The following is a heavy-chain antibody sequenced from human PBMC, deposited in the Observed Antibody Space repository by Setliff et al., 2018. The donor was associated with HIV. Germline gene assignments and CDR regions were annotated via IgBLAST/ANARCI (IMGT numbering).Heavy chain of an antibody. V-gene: IGHV4-34*01. CDR2: INHSGST. J-gene: IGHJ4*01. CDR3: ARFLGFLDY. Sequence: SETLSLTCAVYGGSFSGYYWNWIRQPPGKGLEWIGDINHSGSTNYNSSFKSRVTISVDTSKKQFSRRLNSVTAADTAVYYCARFLGFLDYWGHGNLVTVSS. D-gene: IGHD3-10*01. CDR1: GGSFSGYY.